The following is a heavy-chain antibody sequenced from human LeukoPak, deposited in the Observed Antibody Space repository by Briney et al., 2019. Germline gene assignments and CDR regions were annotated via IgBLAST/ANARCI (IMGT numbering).Heavy chain of an antibody. CDR1: GFTFSSYS. V-gene: IGHV3-48*04. Sequence: GGSLRLSCAAPGFTFSSYSMNWVRQAPGKGLEWVSYISSSGSTIYYADSVKGRFTISRDNAKNSLYLQMNSLRAEDTAVYYCARGAEYYYDSSGYYYRWGFDYWGQGTLVTVSS. CDR2: ISSSGSTI. J-gene: IGHJ4*02. D-gene: IGHD3-22*01. CDR3: ARGAEYYYDSSGYYYRWGFDY.